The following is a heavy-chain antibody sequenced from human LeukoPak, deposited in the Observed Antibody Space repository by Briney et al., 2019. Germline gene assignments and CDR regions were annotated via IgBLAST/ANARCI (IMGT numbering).Heavy chain of an antibody. CDR3: VRLRRNSDTSGFYYYYDF. J-gene: IGHJ4*02. V-gene: IGHV3-21*01. CDR2: VSVRSNYI. Sequence: GGSLRLSCLASGYTFSSYSINWVRQAPGKGLEWVSSVSVRSNYIYYADSVRGRFRISRDDARDSLFLEMNSLRAEDTAVYYCVRLRRNSDTSGFYYYYDFWGQGTLVTVSS. D-gene: IGHD3-22*01. CDR1: GYTFSSYS.